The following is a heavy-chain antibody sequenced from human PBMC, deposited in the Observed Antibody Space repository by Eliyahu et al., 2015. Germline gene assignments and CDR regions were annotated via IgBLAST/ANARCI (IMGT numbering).Heavy chain of an antibody. CDR1: GFPFSDFP. CDR3: ARDQRGTARDY. CDR2: INSDSITI. D-gene: IGHD1-1*01. Sequence: EVQVVESGGGLVQPGGSLRLSCAASGFPFSDFPMNWFRQAPGKGLEWVSYINSDSITIHYADSVKGRVTISRDNGKNSLFLQMNSLRGEDTAVYYCARDQRGTARDYWGQGTLVTVSS. J-gene: IGHJ4*02. V-gene: IGHV3-48*01.